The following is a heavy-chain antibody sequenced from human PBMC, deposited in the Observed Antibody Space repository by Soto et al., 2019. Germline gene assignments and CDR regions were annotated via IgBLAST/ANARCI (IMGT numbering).Heavy chain of an antibody. D-gene: IGHD6-13*01. V-gene: IGHV4-34*01. Sequence: SETLSLTCTVYGGSISSYYWSWIRQPPGKGLEWIGEINHSGSTNYNPSLKSRVTISVDTFKNQFSLKLSSVTAADTAVYYCARPESIAAAGDFDYWGQGTLVTVSS. CDR2: INHSGST. J-gene: IGHJ4*02. CDR1: GGSISSYY. CDR3: ARPESIAAAGDFDY.